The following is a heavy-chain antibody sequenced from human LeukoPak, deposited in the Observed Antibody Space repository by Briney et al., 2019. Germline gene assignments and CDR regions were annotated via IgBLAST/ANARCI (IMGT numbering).Heavy chain of an antibody. V-gene: IGHV3-43*02. Sequence: LTGGSLRLSCAASGFTFDDYAMHWVRQAPGKGLEWVSLISGDGGSTYYADSVKGRFTISRDNSKNSLYLQMNSLRTEDTALYYCAKVCSSSWYESVVGDYWGQGTLVTVSS. D-gene: IGHD6-13*01. CDR3: AKVCSSSWYESVVGDY. CDR1: GFTFDDYA. J-gene: IGHJ4*02. CDR2: ISGDGGST.